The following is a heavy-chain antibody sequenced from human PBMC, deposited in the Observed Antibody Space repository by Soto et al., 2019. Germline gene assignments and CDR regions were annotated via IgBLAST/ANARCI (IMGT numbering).Heavy chain of an antibody. CDR1: GFSLSTSGVG. J-gene: IGHJ4*02. D-gene: IGHD2-15*01. V-gene: IGHV2-5*01. Sequence: SGPTLVNPTQTLTLTCTFSGFSLSTSGVGVGWIRQPPGKALEWLALIYWNDDKRYSPSLKSRLTITKDTSKNQVVLTMTNMDPVDTATYYCAQSSLDPYASNPLVAATLGYWGQGTLVTVSS. CDR3: AQSSLDPYASNPLVAATLGY. CDR2: IYWNDDK.